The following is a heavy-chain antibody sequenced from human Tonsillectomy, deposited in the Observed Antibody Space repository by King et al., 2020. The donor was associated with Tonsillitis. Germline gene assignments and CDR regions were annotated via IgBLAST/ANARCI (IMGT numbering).Heavy chain of an antibody. Sequence: QLVQSGAEVKKPGSSVKVSCKASGGTFSNYAVSWVRQAPGQGLEWMGRIIPMLGVGNNAQKFQGRVTITADKSTGTAYMELSSLRSEDTAIYYCARDSDYGANSGEYERGGKYYFDYWGQGTLVTVSS. CDR3: ARDSDYGANSGEYERGGKYYFDY. J-gene: IGHJ4*02. D-gene: IGHD4-23*01. V-gene: IGHV1-69*09. CDR2: IIPMLGVG. CDR1: GGTFSNYA.